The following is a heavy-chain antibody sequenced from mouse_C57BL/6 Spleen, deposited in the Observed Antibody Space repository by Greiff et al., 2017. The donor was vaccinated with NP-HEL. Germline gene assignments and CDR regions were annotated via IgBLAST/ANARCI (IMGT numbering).Heavy chain of an antibody. J-gene: IGHJ3*01. V-gene: IGHV5-9-1*02. D-gene: IGHD2-3*01. CDR3: TRVYDLAWFAY. CDR1: GFTFSSYA. CDR2: ISSGGDYI. Sequence: EVQGVESGEGLVKPGGSLKLSCAASGFTFSSYAMSWVRQTPEKRLEWVAYISSGGDYIYYADTVKGRFTISRDNARNTLYLQMSSLKSEDTAMYYCTRVYDLAWFAYWGQGTLVTVSA.